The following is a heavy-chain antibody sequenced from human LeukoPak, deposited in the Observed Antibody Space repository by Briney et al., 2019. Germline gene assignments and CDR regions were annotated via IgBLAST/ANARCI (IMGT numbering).Heavy chain of an antibody. CDR1: GFTVSSNY. D-gene: IGHD1-26*01. CDR3: ARAYVGAHLDY. CDR2: IYSGGST. V-gene: IGHV3-53*01. J-gene: IGHJ4*02. Sequence: GGSLRLSCAASGFTVSSNYMSWVRQAPGKGLEWVSVIYSGGSTYYADSVKGRFTISRDNSKNTLYLQVNSLRAEDTAVYYCARAYVGAHLDYWGQGTLVTVSS.